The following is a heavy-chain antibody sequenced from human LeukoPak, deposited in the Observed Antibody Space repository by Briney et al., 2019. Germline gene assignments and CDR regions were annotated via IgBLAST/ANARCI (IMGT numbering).Heavy chain of an antibody. J-gene: IGHJ4*02. D-gene: IGHD6-19*01. CDR3: ARDISPRTPIAVAGREVAY. Sequence: GGSLRLSCAASGFTFSSYAMHWVRQAPGKGLEWVAVISYDGSNKYYADSVKGRFTISRDNSKNTLYLQMNSLRAEDTAVYYCARDISPRTPIAVAGREVAYWGQGTLVTVSS. CDR2: ISYDGSNK. V-gene: IGHV3-30-3*01. CDR1: GFTFSSYA.